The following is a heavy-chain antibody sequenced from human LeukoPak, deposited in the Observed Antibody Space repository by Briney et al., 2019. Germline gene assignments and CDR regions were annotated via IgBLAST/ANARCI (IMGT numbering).Heavy chain of an antibody. Sequence: GASVKVSCKAPGYTFTSYGISWVRQAPGQGLEWMGWISAYNGNTNYAQKLQGRVTMTRDTSIRTAYMELSRLRSDDTAVYYCARVDDRGHYYDSSGPRKLFDYWGQGTLVTVSS. CDR3: ARVDDRGHYYDSSGPRKLFDY. CDR2: ISAYNGNT. D-gene: IGHD3-22*01. CDR1: GYTFTSYG. J-gene: IGHJ4*02. V-gene: IGHV1-18*01.